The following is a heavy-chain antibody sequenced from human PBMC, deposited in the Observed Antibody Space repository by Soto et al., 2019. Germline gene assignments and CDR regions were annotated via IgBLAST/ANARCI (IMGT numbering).Heavy chain of an antibody. V-gene: IGHV3-11*04. J-gene: IGHJ4*02. Sequence: GSLRLSCAASGFTFSDYYMTWIRQAPGKGLEWISYISNRGSPTYAESVKGRFTVSRDNARNSVYLQMSSLRAEDTGVYYCAGLVGNSWIDYWGQGTLVTVSS. CDR2: ISNRGSPT. CDR3: AGLVGNSWIDY. D-gene: IGHD6-13*01. CDR1: GFTFSDYY.